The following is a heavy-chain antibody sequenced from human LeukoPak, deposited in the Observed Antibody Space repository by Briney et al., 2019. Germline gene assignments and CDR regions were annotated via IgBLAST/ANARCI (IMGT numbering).Heavy chain of an antibody. J-gene: IGHJ4*02. D-gene: IGHD1-1*01. CDR2: ISDTGGST. CDR1: GFTFSNYA. Sequence: GGSLRLSCAASGFTFSNYAMNWVRQAPGKGLEWVSIISDTGGSTNYPDSVKGRFTISRDNSKNTLYLRMNSLRAEDTAVYYCAKSRVQGGHSFDYWGQGTLVTVSS. CDR3: AKSRVQGGHSFDY. V-gene: IGHV3-23*01.